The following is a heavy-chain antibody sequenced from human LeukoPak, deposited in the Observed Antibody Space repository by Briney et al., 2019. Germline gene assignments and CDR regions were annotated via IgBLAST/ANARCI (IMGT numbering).Heavy chain of an antibody. CDR3: ARGWYDFDY. J-gene: IGHJ4*02. CDR2: INNSGDRR. CDR1: GFIFSNYA. D-gene: IGHD6-19*01. V-gene: IGHV3-23*01. Sequence: GGSLRLSCAASGFIFSNYAMSWVRQAPGKGLEWVSGINNSGDRRFYADSVKGRFTISRDNSKNTLYLQMNSLRAEDTAVYYCARGWYDFDYWGQGTRVTVSS.